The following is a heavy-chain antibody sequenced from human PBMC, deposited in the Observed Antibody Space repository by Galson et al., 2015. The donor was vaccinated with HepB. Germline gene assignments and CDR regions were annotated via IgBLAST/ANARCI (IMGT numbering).Heavy chain of an antibody. CDR3: ARERDLLGYSSSWSFQH. Sequence: SVKVSCKASGGTFSSYAISWVRQAPGQGLEWMGGIIPIFGTANYAQKFQGRVTITADESTSTAYMELSSLRSEDTAVYYCARERDLLGYSSSWSFQHWGQGTLVTVSS. CDR2: IIPIFGTA. D-gene: IGHD6-13*01. V-gene: IGHV1-69*13. CDR1: GGTFSSYA. J-gene: IGHJ1*01.